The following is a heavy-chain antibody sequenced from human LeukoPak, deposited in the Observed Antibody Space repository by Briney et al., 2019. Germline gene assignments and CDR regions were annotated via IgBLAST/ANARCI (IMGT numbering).Heavy chain of an antibody. CDR1: GFTFSSYG. Sequence: PGGTLRLSCAASGFTFSSYGMSWVRQAPGKGLVWVSRINSDGSSTSYADSVKGRFTISRDNAKNTLYLQMNSLRAEDTAVYYCASLQIVARDFDYWGQGTLVTVSS. CDR3: ASLQIVARDFDY. J-gene: IGHJ4*02. D-gene: IGHD5-12*01. V-gene: IGHV3-74*01. CDR2: INSDGSST.